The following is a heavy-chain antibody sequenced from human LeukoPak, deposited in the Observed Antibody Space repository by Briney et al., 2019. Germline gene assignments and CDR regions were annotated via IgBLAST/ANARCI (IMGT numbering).Heavy chain of an antibody. V-gene: IGHV3-21*01. J-gene: IGHJ4*02. Sequence: PGGSLRLSCAASGFTFSSYSMNWVRQAPGKGLEWVSSISSSSSYIYYADSVEGRFTISRDNAKNSLYLQMNSLRAEDTAVYYCARDDGSSSSWSGLGYYFDYWGQGTLVTVSS. CDR3: ARDDGSSSSWSGLGYYFDY. CDR2: ISSSSSYI. D-gene: IGHD6-13*01. CDR1: GFTFSSYS.